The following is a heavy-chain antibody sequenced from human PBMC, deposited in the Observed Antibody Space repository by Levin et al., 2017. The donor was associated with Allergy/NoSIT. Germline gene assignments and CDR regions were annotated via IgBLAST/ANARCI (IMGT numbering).Heavy chain of an antibody. V-gene: IGHV3-21*01. Sequence: GESLKISCAASGFTFSSYSMNWVRQAPGKGLEWVSSISSSSSYIYYADSVKGRFTISRDNAKNSLYLQMNSLRAEDTAVYYCARGTLLYYYGSGPNWFDPWGQGTLVTVSS. D-gene: IGHD3-10*01. CDR1: GFTFSSYS. CDR2: ISSSSSYI. CDR3: ARGTLLYYYGSGPNWFDP. J-gene: IGHJ5*02.